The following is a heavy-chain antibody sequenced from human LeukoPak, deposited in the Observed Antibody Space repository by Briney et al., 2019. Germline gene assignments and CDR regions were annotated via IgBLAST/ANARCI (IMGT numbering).Heavy chain of an antibody. CDR1: GFTFSSYW. CDR2: INIDGSTT. Sequence: GGSLRLSCAASGFTFSSYWMHWVRQAPGKGLVWVSRINIDGSTTRYADSVKGRFTVSRDNAKNTLYLQMNSLRAEDTAVYYCARAPRSGSYDYWGQGTLVTVSS. CDR3: ARAPRSGSYDY. V-gene: IGHV3-74*01. D-gene: IGHD1-26*01. J-gene: IGHJ4*02.